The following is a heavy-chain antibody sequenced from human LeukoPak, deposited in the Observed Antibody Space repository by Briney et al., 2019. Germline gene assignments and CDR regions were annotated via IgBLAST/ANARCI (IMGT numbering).Heavy chain of an antibody. D-gene: IGHD2-2*02. V-gene: IGHV1-18*01. J-gene: IGHJ6*03. CDR3: ARVLVPAAITHYYYYYMDV. CDR1: GYTFTSYG. Sequence: ASVKVSCKASGYTFTSYGISWVRQAPGQGLEWMGWISAYNGNANYAQKLQGRVTMTTDTSTSTAYMELRSLRSDDTAVYYCARVLVPAAITHYYYYYMDVWGKGTTVTVSS. CDR2: ISAYNGNA.